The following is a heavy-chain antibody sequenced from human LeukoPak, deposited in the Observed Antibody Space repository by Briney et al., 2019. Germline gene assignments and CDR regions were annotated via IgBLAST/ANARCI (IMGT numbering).Heavy chain of an antibody. J-gene: IGHJ4*02. CDR3: ARASTGDRPRRYFNS. D-gene: IGHD7-27*01. CDR1: GYTFTNYG. Sequence: GASVKVSCKASGYTFTNYGITWVRQAPGQGLEWMGWISASNGDTHYSEKFQDRITVTTDTSTSTAYMELRSLVSDDTAVYYCARASTGDRPRRYFNSWGQGTLVTVSS. CDR2: ISASNGDT. V-gene: IGHV1-18*01.